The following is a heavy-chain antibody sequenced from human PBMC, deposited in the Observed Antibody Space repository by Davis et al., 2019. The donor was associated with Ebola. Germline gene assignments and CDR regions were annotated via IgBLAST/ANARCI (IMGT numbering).Heavy chain of an antibody. CDR3: ARDISGYSYGTYYYYDMDV. J-gene: IGHJ6*02. Sequence: GGSLRLSCAASGFSFSSYGMHWVRQTPGKGLEWVSSISSSSSYIYYADSVKGRFTISRDNAKNSLYLQMNSLRAEDTAVYYCARDISGYSYGTYYYYDMDVWGQGTTVTVSS. D-gene: IGHD5-18*01. CDR1: GFSFSSYG. CDR2: ISSSSSYI. V-gene: IGHV3-21*01.